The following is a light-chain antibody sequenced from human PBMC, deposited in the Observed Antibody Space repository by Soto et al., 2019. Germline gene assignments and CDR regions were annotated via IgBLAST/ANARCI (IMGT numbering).Light chain of an antibody. Sequence: IVMTHSPATLSVSPGERATLSCSSSQSINSKLAWYQQKPGQAPRLLIYGASTRATGIPVRFSGSGSGTEFTLTITSLQSEDFAVYYCQEYNNWRPITFGGGTKVDI. J-gene: IGKJ4*01. CDR1: QSINSK. CDR2: GAS. CDR3: QEYNNWRPIT. V-gene: IGKV3-15*01.